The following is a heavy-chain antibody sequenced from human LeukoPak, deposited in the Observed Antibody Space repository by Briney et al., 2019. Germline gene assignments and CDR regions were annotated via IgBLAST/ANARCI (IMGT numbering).Heavy chain of an antibody. CDR3: ARDKPAEAALDF. CDR1: GYTFTGYY. J-gene: IGHJ4*02. V-gene: IGHV1-2*02. CDR2: INPNSGGT. Sequence: GASVKVSCKASGYTFTGYYIHWVRQAPGQGLEWMGWINPNSGGTNYAQKFQGRVTMTRDRSINTDYMDLRSLTYDDTAVYYCARDKPAEAALDFWGQGTLVTVSS.